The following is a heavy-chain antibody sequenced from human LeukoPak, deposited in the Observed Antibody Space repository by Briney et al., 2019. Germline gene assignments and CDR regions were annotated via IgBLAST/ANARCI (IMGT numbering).Heavy chain of an antibody. V-gene: IGHV1-46*01. CDR3: ATEGTGNLEVTTVGTGSFDY. CDR1: GYTFTSYY. Sequence: ASVKVSCKASGYTFTSYYMHWVRQAPGQGLERMGIINPSGGSTSYAQKFQGRVTMTRDTSTSTVYMELSSLRSEDTAVYYCATEGTGNLEVTTVGTGSFDYWGQGTLVTVSS. D-gene: IGHD4-17*01. J-gene: IGHJ4*02. CDR2: INPSGGST.